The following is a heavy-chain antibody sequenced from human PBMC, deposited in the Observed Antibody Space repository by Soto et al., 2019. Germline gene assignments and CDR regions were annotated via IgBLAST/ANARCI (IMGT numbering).Heavy chain of an antibody. J-gene: IGHJ3*02. CDR3: AREYSSGWYVAFDI. Sequence: PSETLSLTCTVSGGSISSGGYFWSWIRQHPGKGLEWIGYIYYSGSTYYNPSLKSRVTISVDTSKNQFSLKLSSVTAADTAVYYCAREYSSGWYVAFDIWGQGTMVTVSS. CDR2: IYYSGST. CDR1: GGSISSGGYF. V-gene: IGHV4-31*03. D-gene: IGHD6-19*01.